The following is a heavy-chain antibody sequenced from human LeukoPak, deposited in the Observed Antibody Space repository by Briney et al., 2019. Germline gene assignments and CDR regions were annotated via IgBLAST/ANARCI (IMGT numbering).Heavy chain of an antibody. D-gene: IGHD3-10*01. V-gene: IGHV3-9*01. Sequence: PGGSLRLSCAASGFTFSSYAMHWVRQAPGKGLEWVSGITWNSGSIGYADSVKGRFTISRGNAKNSLYLQMNSLRAEDTALYYCAKDNEGAGTYYPRYGMDVWGQGTTVTVSS. CDR1: GFTFSSYA. CDR2: ITWNSGSI. CDR3: AKDNEGAGTYYPRYGMDV. J-gene: IGHJ6*02.